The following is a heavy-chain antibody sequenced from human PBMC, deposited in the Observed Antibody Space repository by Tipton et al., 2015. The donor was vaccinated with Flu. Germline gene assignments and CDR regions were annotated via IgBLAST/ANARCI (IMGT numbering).Heavy chain of an antibody. CDR1: GGSISSSSYY. D-gene: IGHD6-19*01. V-gene: IGHV4-39*07. CDR2: IDYSGIT. CDR3: ARVRYSSGWYDY. Sequence: LRLSCTVSGGSISSSSYYWGWIRQPPGKGRGWIGSIDYSGITYYNPSLKSRVTISVYTSKNQFSLKLSSVTAADAAVYYGARVRYSSGWYDYWGQGTLVTVSS. J-gene: IGHJ4*02.